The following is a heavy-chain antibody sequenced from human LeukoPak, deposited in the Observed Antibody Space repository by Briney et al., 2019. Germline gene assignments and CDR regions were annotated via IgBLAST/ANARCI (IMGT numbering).Heavy chain of an antibody. Sequence: GGSLRLSCTASGFTFSSYAMTWVRQAPGKGLEWVSGISGSGGSIDYADSVKGRFTIDRDNSKNTLHLQMNSLRAEDTAVYCCARVGSSISRHWFDPWGQGTLVTVSS. CDR2: ISGSGGSI. D-gene: IGHD6-13*01. J-gene: IGHJ5*02. CDR1: GFTFSSYA. V-gene: IGHV3-23*01. CDR3: ARVGSSISRHWFDP.